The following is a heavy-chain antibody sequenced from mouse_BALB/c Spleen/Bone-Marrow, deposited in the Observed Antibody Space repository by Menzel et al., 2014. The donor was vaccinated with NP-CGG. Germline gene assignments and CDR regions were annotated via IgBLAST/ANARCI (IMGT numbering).Heavy chain of an antibody. V-gene: IGHV7-3*02. D-gene: IGHD2-4*01. CDR1: GFTFTDYY. CDR2: IRNKANGYTT. J-gene: IGHJ4*01. Sequence: EVKLVESGGGLVQPGGSLRLSCATSGFTFTDYYMSWVRQPPGKALEWLGFIRNKANGYTTEYSASVKGRFTISRDNSQSILYLQMNTLRAEGSATYYCARESEYDDYAMDYWGQGTSVTVSS. CDR3: ARESEYDDYAMDY.